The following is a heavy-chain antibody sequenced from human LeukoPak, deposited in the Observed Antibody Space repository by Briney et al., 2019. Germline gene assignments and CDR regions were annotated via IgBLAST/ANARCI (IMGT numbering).Heavy chain of an antibody. Sequence: PGGSLRLSCVASGFTFSNYAMSWVRQAPGKGLEWVSAISSSGINTYYADSVEGRFTISRDNSKNTLYLQMSSLRAEDTAVYYCAKDTNWNGDFWGQGTLVTVSS. CDR2: ISSSGINT. V-gene: IGHV3-23*01. CDR1: GFTFSNYA. J-gene: IGHJ4*02. CDR3: AKDTNWNGDF. D-gene: IGHD1-1*01.